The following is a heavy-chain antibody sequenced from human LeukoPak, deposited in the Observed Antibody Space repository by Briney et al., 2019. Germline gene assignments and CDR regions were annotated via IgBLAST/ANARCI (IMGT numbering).Heavy chain of an antibody. CDR1: GFTFSSYA. V-gene: IGHV3-23*01. CDR2: IHGSGGST. J-gene: IGHJ4*02. CDR3: AKDRSLWFGELQN. D-gene: IGHD3-10*01. Sequence: GGSLRLSCAASGFTFSSYAMSWARQAPGKGLEWVSGIHGSGGSTYYPDSVKGRFTISRDNSKNTVYLEMNSLRAEDTALYYCAKDRSLWFGELQNWVQGTLVTVSS.